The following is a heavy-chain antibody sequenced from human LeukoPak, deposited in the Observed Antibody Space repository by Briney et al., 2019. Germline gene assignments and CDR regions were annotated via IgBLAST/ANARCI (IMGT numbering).Heavy chain of an antibody. CDR1: GFTFSNYG. Sequence: PGGSLRLSCAASGFTFSNYGMHWVRQAPGKGLEWVAVIWNDGSNKYYADSVKGQFTISRDNSKNTLYLQMNSLRAEDTAVYYCARDSYYGSGSSPEYWGQGTLVTVSS. J-gene: IGHJ4*02. D-gene: IGHD3-10*01. CDR3: ARDSYYGSGSSPEY. V-gene: IGHV3-33*01. CDR2: IWNDGSNK.